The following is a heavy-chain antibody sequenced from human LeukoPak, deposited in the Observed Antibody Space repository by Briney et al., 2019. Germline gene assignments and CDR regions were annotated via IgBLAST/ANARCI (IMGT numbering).Heavy chain of an antibody. V-gene: IGHV3-21*01. Sequence: GGSLRLSCAASGFTFSTSNMNWVRQTPGKGLEWVSSISSSGTYIYYVDSVKGRFTIPRDNAKNSLYLQMNSLRAEDTAVYYCARDPAGGHYDFWSGFYRFESWGQGTLVTVSS. J-gene: IGHJ4*02. CDR2: ISSSGTYI. D-gene: IGHD3-3*01. CDR1: GFTFSTSN. CDR3: ARDPAGGHYDFWSGFYRFES.